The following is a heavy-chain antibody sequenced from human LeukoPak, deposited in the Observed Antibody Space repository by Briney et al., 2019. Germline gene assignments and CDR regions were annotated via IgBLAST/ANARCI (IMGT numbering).Heavy chain of an antibody. J-gene: IGHJ5*02. CDR1: GFTFSSYA. V-gene: IGHV3-23*01. CDR3: AKRRFGDR. CDR2: ISGSGGRT. D-gene: IGHD3-10*01. Sequence: GGSLRLSCAASGFTFSSYAMAWVRQAPGKGLEWVSTISGSGGRTYYVDSVKGRVTISRDNSKNTLFLQMNSLRAEDTAVYYCAKRRFGDRWGQGTLVTVSS.